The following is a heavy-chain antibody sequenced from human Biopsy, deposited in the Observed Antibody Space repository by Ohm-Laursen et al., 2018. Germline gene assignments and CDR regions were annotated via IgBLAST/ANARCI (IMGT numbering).Heavy chain of an antibody. CDR2: ISPSGGGT. CDR3: AIFEGYSDDNLDYEHYGMDV. D-gene: IGHD1-26*01. V-gene: IGHV1-46*01. CDR1: EFSFSRYD. J-gene: IGHJ6*02. Sequence: ASVKVSCKGSEFSFSRYDMHWVRQAPGRGLEWMGIISPSGGGTMDTQKFKDRLTMTRDASTSTVHMELKSLKSEDTAVYYCAIFEGYSDDNLDYEHYGMDVWGQGTTVTVSS.